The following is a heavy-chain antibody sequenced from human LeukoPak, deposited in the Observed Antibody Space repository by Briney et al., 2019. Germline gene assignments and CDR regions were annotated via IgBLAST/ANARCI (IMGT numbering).Heavy chain of an antibody. CDR1: GFTFSSYA. J-gene: IGHJ5*02. Sequence: GGSLRLSCAASGFTFSSYAMSWVRQAPGKGLEWVSAISGSGGSTYYADSVKGWFTISRDNSKNTLYLQMNSLRAEDSAVYYCAKVAVGATYIWFDPWGQGTLVTVSS. CDR2: ISGSGGST. V-gene: IGHV3-23*01. D-gene: IGHD1-26*01. CDR3: AKVAVGATYIWFDP.